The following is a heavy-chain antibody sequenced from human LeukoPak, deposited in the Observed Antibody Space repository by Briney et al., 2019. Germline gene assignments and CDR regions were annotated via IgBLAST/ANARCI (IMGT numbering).Heavy chain of an antibody. CDR1: GGTFSSYA. CDR3: ARAPVLRFLEWGDWYFDL. Sequence: SVKVSCKASGGTFSSYANSWARQAPGQGLEWMGGIIPIFGTANYAQKFQGRVTITADESTSTAYMELSSLRSEDTAVYYRARAPVLRFLEWGDWYFDLWGRGTLVTVSS. J-gene: IGHJ2*01. D-gene: IGHD3-3*01. V-gene: IGHV1-69*13. CDR2: IIPIFGTA.